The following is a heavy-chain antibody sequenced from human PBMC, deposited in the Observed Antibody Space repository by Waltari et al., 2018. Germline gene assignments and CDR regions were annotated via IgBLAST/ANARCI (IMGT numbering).Heavy chain of an antibody. CDR3: ARGGGRMGLYYYGMDV. CDR2: IRQDGSEK. V-gene: IGHV3-7*03. Sequence: EVRLVESGGGLVQPGESLTLSCAASGFTFSSYYISWVRRAPGKGLEWVASIRQDGSEKLYVDSVKGRFTISRDNAKDSLQLQMNSLRVEDTAVYYCARGGGRMGLYYYGMDVWGQGTTVIVSS. CDR1: GFTFSSYY. D-gene: IGHD2-15*01. J-gene: IGHJ6*02.